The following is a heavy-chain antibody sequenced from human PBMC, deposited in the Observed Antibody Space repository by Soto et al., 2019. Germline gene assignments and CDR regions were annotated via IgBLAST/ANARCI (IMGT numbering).Heavy chain of an antibody. V-gene: IGHV3-21*01. J-gene: IGHJ5*02. CDR3: ARDYYGSGSYHNPYNWFDP. Sequence: CGSLRLSCAASGFTFSSYSMNWVRQAPGKGLEWVSSISSSSRYIYYADSVKGRFTISRDKAKNSLYLQMNSLRAEDTTVYYCARDYYGSGSYHNPYNWFDPWGQGPLLTASS. D-gene: IGHD3-10*01. CDR2: ISSSSRYI. CDR1: GFTFSSYS.